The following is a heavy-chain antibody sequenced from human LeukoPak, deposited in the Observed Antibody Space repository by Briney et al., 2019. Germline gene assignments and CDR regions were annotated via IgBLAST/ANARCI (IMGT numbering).Heavy chain of an antibody. CDR2: INHSGST. Sequence: SETLSLTCAVYGGSFSGYYWSWIRQPPGKGLEWIGEINHSGSTNYNPSLKSRVTVSVDTSKNQFSLKLSSVTAADTAVYYCARGGGPLSWFDPWGQGTLVTVSS. CDR1: GGSFSGYY. V-gene: IGHV4-34*01. CDR3: ARGGGPLSWFDP. J-gene: IGHJ5*02.